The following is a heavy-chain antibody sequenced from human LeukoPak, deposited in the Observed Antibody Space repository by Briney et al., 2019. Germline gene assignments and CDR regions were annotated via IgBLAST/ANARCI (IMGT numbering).Heavy chain of an antibody. CDR1: GGSISSYY. Sequence: SETLSLTCTVSGGSISSYYWSWIRQPPGKGLEWIGYIYYSASTNYNPSLKSRVTISVDTSKNQFSLKLSSVTAADTAVYYCARARKLRGYYYYGMDVWGQGTTVTVSS. CDR3: ARARKLRGYYYYGMDV. CDR2: IYYSAST. V-gene: IGHV4-59*01. J-gene: IGHJ6*02.